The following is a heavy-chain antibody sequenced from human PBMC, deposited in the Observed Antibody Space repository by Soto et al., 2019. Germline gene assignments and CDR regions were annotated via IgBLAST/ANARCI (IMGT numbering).Heavy chain of an antibody. D-gene: IGHD1-26*01. V-gene: IGHV1-8*01. Sequence: ASVKVSCKASGYTFTSYDINWVRQATGQGLEWMGWMNPSNGNTGYAQKFQGRVTMTRDTSISTAYMELSSLTSADTAVYYCARFVRHQLPTIDYWGQGALVTVSS. J-gene: IGHJ4*02. CDR3: ARFVRHQLPTIDY. CDR1: GYTFTSYD. CDR2: MNPSNGNT.